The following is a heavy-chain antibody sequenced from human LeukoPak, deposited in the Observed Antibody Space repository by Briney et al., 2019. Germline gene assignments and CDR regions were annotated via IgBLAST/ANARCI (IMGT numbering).Heavy chain of an antibody. CDR2: IGTAGDT. J-gene: IGHJ4*02. Sequence: PGGSLRLSCAASGFTFSSYDMHWVRQATGKGLEWVSAIGTAGDTYYPGSVKGRFTISRENAKKSLYLQMNSLRAGDTAVYYCARGSILTGYDHWGQGTLVTVSS. CDR1: GFTFSSYD. CDR3: ARGSILTGYDH. D-gene: IGHD3-9*01. V-gene: IGHV3-13*04.